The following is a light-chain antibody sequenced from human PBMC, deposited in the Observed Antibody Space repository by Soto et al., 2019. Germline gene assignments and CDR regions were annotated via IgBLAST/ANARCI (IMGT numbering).Light chain of an antibody. V-gene: IGLV2-8*01. CDR3: SSYAGSDNLYV. CDR1: SSDVGGYHY. J-gene: IGLJ1*01. CDR2: EVN. Sequence: QSALTQPPSASGSPGQSVTISCTGSSSDVGGYHYVSWYQQHPGKAPKLIIYEVNERPSGVPDRFSCSKSGNTASLTVSGLQADDEADYYCSSYAGSDNLYVFGTGTKLTVL.